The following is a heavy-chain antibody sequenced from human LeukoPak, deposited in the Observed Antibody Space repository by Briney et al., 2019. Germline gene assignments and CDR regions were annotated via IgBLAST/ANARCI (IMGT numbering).Heavy chain of an antibody. J-gene: IGHJ5*02. D-gene: IGHD3-10*01. V-gene: IGHV3-7*01. Sequence: GGSLRLSCAASGFTFSSYWMSWVRQAPGKGLEWVANIKQDGSEKYYVDSVKGRFTISRDNAKNSLYLQMNSLRAGDTAVYYCARVVWFGELLGFDPWGQGTLVTVSS. CDR3: ARVVWFGELLGFDP. CDR1: GFTFSSYW. CDR2: IKQDGSEK.